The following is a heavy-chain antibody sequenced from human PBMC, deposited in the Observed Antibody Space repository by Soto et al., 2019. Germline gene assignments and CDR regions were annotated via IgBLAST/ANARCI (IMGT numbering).Heavy chain of an antibody. V-gene: IGHV4-34*01. CDR1: GGSFRGYY. J-gene: IGHJ5*02. CDR3: VRGFRFCSGGSCYSGWFDP. CDR2: INHSGST. D-gene: IGHD2-15*01. Sequence: NPSETLSLTCVVYGGSFRGYYWSWIRQTQGKELEWIGEINHSGSTNYNPSLKSRVTISVDTSKNQFSLKLSSVTAADTAVYYCVRGFRFCSGGSCYSGWFDPWGQGTLVTVSS.